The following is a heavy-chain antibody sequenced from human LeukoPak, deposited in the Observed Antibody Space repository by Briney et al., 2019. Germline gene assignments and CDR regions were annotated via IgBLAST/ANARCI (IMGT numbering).Heavy chain of an antibody. CDR3: ARDRRGYSMGYSDY. CDR2: INPNSGGT. CDR1: GYTFTSYG. J-gene: IGHJ4*02. D-gene: IGHD3-22*01. V-gene: IGHV1-2*02. Sequence: ASVKVSCKASGYTFTSYGISWVRQAPGQGLEWMGWINPNSGGTNYAQKFQGRVTMTRDTSISTAYMELSRLRSDDTAVYYCARDRRGYSMGYSDYWGQGTLVTVSS.